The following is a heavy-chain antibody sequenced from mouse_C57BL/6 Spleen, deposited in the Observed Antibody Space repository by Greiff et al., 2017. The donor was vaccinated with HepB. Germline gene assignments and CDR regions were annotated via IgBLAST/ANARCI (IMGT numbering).Heavy chain of an antibody. Sequence: QSGPGLVKPSQSLSLTCSVTGYSITSGYYWNWIRQFPGNKLEWMGYISYDGSNNYNPSLKNRISITRDTSKNQFFLKLNSVTTEDTATYYCAREYDYDKYFDYWGQGTTLTVSS. CDR1: GYSITSGYY. D-gene: IGHD2-4*01. CDR3: AREYDYDKYFDY. V-gene: IGHV3-6*01. CDR2: ISYDGSN. J-gene: IGHJ2*01.